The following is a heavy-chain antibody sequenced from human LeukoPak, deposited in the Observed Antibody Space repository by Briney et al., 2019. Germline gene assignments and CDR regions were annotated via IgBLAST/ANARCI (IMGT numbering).Heavy chain of an antibody. Sequence: ASVKVSCKASGYTFTGYYMHWVRQAPGQGLEWMGWINPNSGGTNYAQKFQGRVTMTRDTSISTAYMELSRLRSDDTAVYYCARDGTYDFWSDHDAFDIWGQGTMVTVSS. V-gene: IGHV1-2*02. CDR2: INPNSGGT. CDR3: ARDGTYDFWSDHDAFDI. J-gene: IGHJ3*02. D-gene: IGHD3-3*01. CDR1: GYTFTGYY.